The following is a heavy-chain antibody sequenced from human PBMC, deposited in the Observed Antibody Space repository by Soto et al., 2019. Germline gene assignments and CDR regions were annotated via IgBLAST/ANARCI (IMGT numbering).Heavy chain of an antibody. CDR2: IWYDGSNK. V-gene: IGHV3-33*01. CDR1: GFTFSSYG. J-gene: IGHJ4*02. D-gene: IGHD4-17*01. CDR3: ARDGVLRSFDY. Sequence: LRLSCAASGFTFSSYGMHWVRQAPGKGLEWVAVIWYDGSNKYYADSVKGRFTISRDNSKNTLYLQMNSLRAEDTAVYYCARDGVLRSFDYWGQGTLVTVSS.